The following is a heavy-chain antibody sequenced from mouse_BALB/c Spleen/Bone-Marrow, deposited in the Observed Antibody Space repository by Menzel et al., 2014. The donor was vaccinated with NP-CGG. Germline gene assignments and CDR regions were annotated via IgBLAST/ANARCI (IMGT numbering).Heavy chain of an antibody. D-gene: IGHD6-1*01. Sequence: VQLQQPGTVLARPGASVKMSCKASDYTFTSYRMHWLKQRPGQGLEWIGAIYPGNSDTSYNQKFKGKAELTAVTSTSTAYMDLSRLTNEDSAVYYCTLACFGQGDWFFDVWGAGTTVTVSS. CDR3: TLACFGQGDWFFDV. J-gene: IGHJ1*01. CDR2: IYPGNSDT. V-gene: IGHV1-5*01. CDR1: DYTFTSYR.